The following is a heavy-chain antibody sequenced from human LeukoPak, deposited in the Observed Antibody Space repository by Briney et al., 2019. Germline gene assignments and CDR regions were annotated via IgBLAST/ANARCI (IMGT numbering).Heavy chain of an antibody. CDR3: ASYLITNDGVLN. V-gene: IGHV3-74*01. Sequence: GGSLRLSCAASAFTFISYWMHGVRQAPGKGLVWVSRINSDGSSTSYADSVKGRFTIYRDNAKNTLYLQMNSLRAEDTAVCYCASYLITNDGVLNWGQGTLVTVSS. J-gene: IGHJ4*02. CDR2: INSDGSST. CDR1: AFTFISYW. D-gene: IGHD3-3*01.